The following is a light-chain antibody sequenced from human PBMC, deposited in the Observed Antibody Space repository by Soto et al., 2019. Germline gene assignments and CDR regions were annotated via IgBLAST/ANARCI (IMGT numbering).Light chain of an antibody. J-gene: IGKJ2*01. CDR2: LGS. CDR3: MQALQTPPYT. V-gene: IGKV2-28*01. Sequence: DIVMTQSPLSLPVTPGEPASISCRSSQSLLHSNGYNYLDWYLQKPGQSPQLLIYLGSNRSSGVPDRFSGSGSGTDFTLKISRVEAADVGVYYCMQALQTPPYTFGQGTKLEIK. CDR1: QSLLHSNGYNY.